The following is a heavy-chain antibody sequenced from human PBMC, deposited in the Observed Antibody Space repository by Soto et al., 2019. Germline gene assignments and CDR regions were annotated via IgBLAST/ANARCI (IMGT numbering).Heavy chain of an antibody. CDR1: GFTFSSYS. Sequence: GGSLRLSCAASGFTFSSYSMNWVRQAPGKGLEWVSYISSSSSTIYYADPVKGRFTISRDNAKNSLYLQMNSLRDEDTAVYYCARDMSGGTYNYYYGMDVWGQGTTVTVSS. D-gene: IGHD1-26*01. V-gene: IGHV3-48*02. CDR2: ISSSSSTI. J-gene: IGHJ6*02. CDR3: ARDMSGGTYNYYYGMDV.